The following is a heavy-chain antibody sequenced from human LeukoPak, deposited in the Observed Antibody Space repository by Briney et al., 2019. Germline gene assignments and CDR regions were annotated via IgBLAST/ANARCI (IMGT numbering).Heavy chain of an antibody. V-gene: IGHV5-51*01. CDR3: ARAIWFGELLYYFDY. J-gene: IGHJ4*02. CDR1: TYSFADYW. D-gene: IGHD3-10*01. Sequence: GESLKISCKASTYSFADYWIGWVRQLPGKGLEWMGIIYPAGSQTIYSPSFQGQVTISVDKSISTVYLQWNTLKASDTAMYYCARAIWFGELLYYFDYWGQGTLVTVSS. CDR2: IYPAGSQT.